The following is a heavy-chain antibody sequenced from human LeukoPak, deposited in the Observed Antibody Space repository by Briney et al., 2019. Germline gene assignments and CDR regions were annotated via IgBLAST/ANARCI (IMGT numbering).Heavy chain of an antibody. V-gene: IGHV3-66*01. J-gene: IGHJ6*02. CDR3: ARDFYGHCSGGSCYYYYGMDV. Sequence: GESLKISCAASGFTVSSNYMSWVRQAPGKGLEWVSVIYSGGSTYYADSVKGRFTISRDNSKNTLYLQMNSLRAEDTAVYYCARDFYGHCSGGSCYYYYGMDVWGQGTTVTVSS. CDR2: IYSGGST. CDR1: GFTVSSNY. D-gene: IGHD2-15*01.